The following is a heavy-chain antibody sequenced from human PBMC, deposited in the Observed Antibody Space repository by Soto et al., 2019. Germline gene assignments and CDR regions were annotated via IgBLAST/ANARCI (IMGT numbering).Heavy chain of an antibody. J-gene: IGHJ5*02. D-gene: IGHD2-15*01. CDR1: GYTFTTYD. CDR3: ARRTSHVVDAPPDQ. V-gene: IGHV1-8*01. CDR2: MNPDSGNT. Sequence: ASVKVSCKASGYTFTTYDSNWVRQATGQGLEWMGWMNPDSGNTGYQQKFQGRVTMTRDTSISTAYMELSSLTSEEKAVYFCARRTSHVVDAPPDQWGQGTLVTVSS.